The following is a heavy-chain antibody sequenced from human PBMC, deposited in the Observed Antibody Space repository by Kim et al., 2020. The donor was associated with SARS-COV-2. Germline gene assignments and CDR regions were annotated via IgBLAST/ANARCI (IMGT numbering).Heavy chain of an antibody. Sequence: SETLSLTCTVSGGSISSGDYYWSWIRQPPGKGLEWIGYIYYSGSTYYNPSLKSRVTISVDTSKNQFSLKLSSVTAADTAVYYCARDTVHCSSTSCYVPYYYYMDVWGKGTTVTVSS. V-gene: IGHV4-30-4*01. CDR1: GGSISSGDYY. CDR2: IYYSGST. D-gene: IGHD2-2*01. CDR3: ARDTVHCSSTSCYVPYYYYMDV. J-gene: IGHJ6*03.